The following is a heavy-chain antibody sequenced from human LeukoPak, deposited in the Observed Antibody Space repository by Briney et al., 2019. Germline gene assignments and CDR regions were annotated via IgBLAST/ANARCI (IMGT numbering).Heavy chain of an antibody. CDR1: GFMFSSFS. V-gene: IGHV3-23*01. D-gene: IGHD3-10*02. Sequence: GGSLRLSCAASGFMFSSFSMSWVRHVPAKGLEWGSTISAGGSTYYADSVKGRFTISRDNSKNTLFLQMNSLRAEGTAIYYCAKRPAAVRGVIPYLDYWGQGALVTVSS. CDR2: ISAGGST. J-gene: IGHJ4*02. CDR3: AKRPAAVRGVIPYLDY.